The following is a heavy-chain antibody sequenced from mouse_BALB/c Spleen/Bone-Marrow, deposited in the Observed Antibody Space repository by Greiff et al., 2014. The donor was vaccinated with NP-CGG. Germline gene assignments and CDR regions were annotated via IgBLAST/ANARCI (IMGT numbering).Heavy chain of an antibody. D-gene: IGHD2-4*01. Sequence: EVKLVESGGDLVRPGGSLKLSCAASGFTFSSYDMSWVRQTPDKRLEWVATIGSGVSYTYYPDSVKGLFTISRDNAKNTLYLQMSSLKSEDTAMYYCSRLSYDYDGAWFAYWGQGTLVTVSA. J-gene: IGHJ3*01. CDR3: SRLSYDYDGAWFAY. V-gene: IGHV5-6*01. CDR1: GFTFSSYD. CDR2: IGSGVSYT.